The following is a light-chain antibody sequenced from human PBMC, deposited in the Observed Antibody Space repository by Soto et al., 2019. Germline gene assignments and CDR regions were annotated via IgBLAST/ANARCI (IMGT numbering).Light chain of an antibody. CDR2: DTS. CDR1: QSVGSF. V-gene: IGKV3-11*01. Sequence: EIVLTQSPATLSLSPGERATLSCMASQSVGSFLAWYQQKPGQAPRLLIYDTSIRATGVPARFSGSGSGTDFTLTISSLEPEDFAVYYCQQRNSWPPTCTFGQGTRLEIK. CDR3: QQRNSWPPTCT. J-gene: IGKJ5*01.